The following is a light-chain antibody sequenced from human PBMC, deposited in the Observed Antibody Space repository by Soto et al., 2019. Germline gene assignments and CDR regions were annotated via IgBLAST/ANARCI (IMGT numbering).Light chain of an antibody. J-gene: IGKJ4*01. Sequence: IQMTQSPSSLSASVGDRVTITCRASQGIRNDLGWYQQKPGKAPKVLIYAASTLQSGVPSRFSGSASGAEFTLTISNLQSEDFATYYCQQSFSPRLTFGGGTKVDIK. CDR3: QQSFSPRLT. V-gene: IGKV1-17*02. CDR2: AAS. CDR1: QGIRND.